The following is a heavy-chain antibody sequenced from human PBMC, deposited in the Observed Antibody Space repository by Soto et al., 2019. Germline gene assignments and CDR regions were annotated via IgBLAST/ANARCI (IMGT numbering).Heavy chain of an antibody. J-gene: IGHJ6*02. V-gene: IGHV3-30*18. Sequence: QVQLVESGGGVVQPGRSLRLSCAASGFTFSSYGMHWVRQAPGKGLEWVAVISYDGSNKYYADSVKGRFTISRDNSKNTLYLQMNSLRAEDTAVYYCAKDLPYFDWSYYPSGYYYGMDVWGQGTTVTVSS. CDR1: GFTFSSYG. D-gene: IGHD3-9*01. CDR3: AKDLPYFDWSYYPSGYYYGMDV. CDR2: ISYDGSNK.